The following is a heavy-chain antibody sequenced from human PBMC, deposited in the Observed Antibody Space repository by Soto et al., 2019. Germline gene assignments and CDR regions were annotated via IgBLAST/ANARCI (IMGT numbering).Heavy chain of an antibody. D-gene: IGHD1-1*01. CDR1: GFTFGDYA. Sequence: GGSLRLSCTASGFTFGDYAMSWFRQAPGKGLEWVGFIRSKAYGGTTEYAASVKGRFTISRDDSKSIAYLQINSLKTEDTAVYYCTRRWNQESYFDYWGQGTLVTVSS. J-gene: IGHJ4*02. V-gene: IGHV3-49*03. CDR3: TRRWNQESYFDY. CDR2: IRSKAYGGTT.